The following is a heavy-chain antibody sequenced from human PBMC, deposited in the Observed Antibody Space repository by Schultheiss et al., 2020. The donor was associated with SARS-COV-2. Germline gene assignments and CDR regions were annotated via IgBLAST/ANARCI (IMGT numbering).Heavy chain of an antibody. D-gene: IGHD2-2*01. CDR2: IHYTGTT. CDR3: ARQRTSYLDY. CDR1: GGSISSGGYY. Sequence: SETLSLTCTVSGGSISSGGYYWSWIRQHPGKGLEWIGYIHYTGTTYYTPSLKSRVTISVDTSKNQFSLKLSSVTAADTAVYYCARQRTSYLDYWGQGTLVTVSS. J-gene: IGHJ4*02. V-gene: IGHV4-39*01.